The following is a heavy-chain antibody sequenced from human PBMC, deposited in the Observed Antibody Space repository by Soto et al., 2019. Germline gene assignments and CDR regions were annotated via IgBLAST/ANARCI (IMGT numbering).Heavy chain of an antibody. CDR2: ISSSSSYI. D-gene: IGHD4-17*01. V-gene: IGHV3-21*01. J-gene: IGHJ6*03. CDR3: ARGDGGDYNPNNYYYYYYMDV. Sequence: GESLKISCAASGFTFSSYSMNWVRQAPGKGLEWVSSISSSSSYIYYADSVKGRFTISRDNAKNSLYLQMNSLRAEDTAVYYCARGDGGDYNPNNYYYYYYMDVWGKGTTVTVSS. CDR1: GFTFSSYS.